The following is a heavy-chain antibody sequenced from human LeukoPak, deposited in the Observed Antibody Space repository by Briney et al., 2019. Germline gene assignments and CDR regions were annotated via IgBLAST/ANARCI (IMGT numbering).Heavy chain of an antibody. D-gene: IGHD6-13*01. V-gene: IGHV3-33*01. J-gene: IGHJ4*02. Sequence: PVGSLRLSCAASGFIFPNYGVNWVRQAPGKGLEWVAVIWYDGGRKYYADSVRGRFTVSRDNSKNTVILQMDSLRVEDTAVYYCGRVGYSTSWYNLDYWGQGTLVTVSP. CDR1: GFIFPNYG. CDR2: IWYDGGRK. CDR3: GRVGYSTSWYNLDY.